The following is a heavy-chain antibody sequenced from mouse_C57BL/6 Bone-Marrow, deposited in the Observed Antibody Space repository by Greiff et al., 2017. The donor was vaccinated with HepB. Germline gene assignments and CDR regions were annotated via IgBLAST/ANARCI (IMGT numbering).Heavy chain of an antibody. CDR3: ARSETGTDAMDY. D-gene: IGHD4-1*01. Sequence: VHVKQSGPELVKPGASVKISCKASGYSFTGYYMNWVKQSPEKSLEWIGEINPSTGGTTYNQKFKAKATLTVDKSSSTAYMQLKSLTSEDSAVYYCARSETGTDAMDYWGQGTSVTVSS. J-gene: IGHJ4*01. CDR1: GYSFTGYY. V-gene: IGHV1-42*01. CDR2: INPSTGGT.